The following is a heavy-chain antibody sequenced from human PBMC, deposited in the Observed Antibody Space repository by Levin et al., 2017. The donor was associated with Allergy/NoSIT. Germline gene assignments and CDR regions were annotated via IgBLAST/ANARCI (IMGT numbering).Heavy chain of an antibody. CDR1: GFTFSSYA. CDR2: ISGSGGST. Sequence: GASVKVSCAASGFTFSSYAMSWVRQTPGKGLEWVSAISGSGGSTYYADSVKGRFTISRDNSKNTLYLQMNSLRAEDTAVYYCAKDLHPWVTKGDFDYWGQGTLVTVSS. J-gene: IGHJ4*02. V-gene: IGHV3-23*01. CDR3: AKDLHPWVTKGDFDY. D-gene: IGHD2-21*02.